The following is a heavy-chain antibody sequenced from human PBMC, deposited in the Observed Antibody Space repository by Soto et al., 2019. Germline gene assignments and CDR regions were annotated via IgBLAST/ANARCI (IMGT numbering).Heavy chain of an antibody. CDR3: ANDMRFPGDYYYMDV. J-gene: IGHJ6*03. Sequence: EVQLLESGGGLVQPGGSLRLSCEASGFTFSSYAMSWVRQAPGKGLEWVSAISGSGGSTYYADSVKGRFTISRDNSKNTLYLQMNRLRADDTAVYYCANDMRFPGDYYYMDVWGKGTTVTVSS. D-gene: IGHD3-3*01. V-gene: IGHV3-23*01. CDR2: ISGSGGST. CDR1: GFTFSSYA.